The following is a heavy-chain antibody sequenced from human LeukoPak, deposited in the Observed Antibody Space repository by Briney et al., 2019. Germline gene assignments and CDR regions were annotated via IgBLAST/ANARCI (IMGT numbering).Heavy chain of an antibody. Sequence: GGSLRLSCAASGFTFSSYIMNWVRQAPGKGLEWVSSISSSSRYIYSADSVKGRFTISRDNAKNSLYLQMNSLRAEDTAVYYCARDPIYCGGDCHDAYYFDYWGQGTLVTVSS. J-gene: IGHJ4*02. V-gene: IGHV3-21*01. CDR2: ISSSSRYI. CDR3: ARDPIYCGGDCHDAYYFDY. D-gene: IGHD2-21*02. CDR1: GFTFSSYI.